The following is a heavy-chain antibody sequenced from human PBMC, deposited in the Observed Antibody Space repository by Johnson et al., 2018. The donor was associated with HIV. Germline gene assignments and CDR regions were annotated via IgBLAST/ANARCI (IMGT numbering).Heavy chain of an antibody. Sequence: VQLVESGGGLVKPGGSLRLSCAASGFTFSNAWMSWVRQAPGKGLEWVGRIKSKTDGGTTDYAAPVKGRFTISRDDSKNTLYLQMNSLKTEDTAVYYCARDAERSSDYPPDAFDIWGQGTMVTVSS. V-gene: IGHV3-15*01. CDR1: GFTFSNAW. J-gene: IGHJ3*02. CDR3: ARDAERSSDYPPDAFDI. D-gene: IGHD3-22*01. CDR2: IKSKTDGGTT.